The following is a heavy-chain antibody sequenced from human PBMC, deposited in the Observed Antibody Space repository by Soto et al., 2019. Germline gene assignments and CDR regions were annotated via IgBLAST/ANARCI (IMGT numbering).Heavy chain of an antibody. V-gene: IGHV1-69*01. D-gene: IGHD3-16*02. Sequence: QVQLVQSGAEVKKPGSSVKVSCKASGGTFSSYAISWVRQAPGQGLEWMGGIIPIFGTANYAQKFQGRVTITADESTSTAYRELSSLRSEDTAVYYCARETGMITFWGVIAYTPLGYWGQGTLVTVSS. CDR2: IIPIFGTA. CDR3: ARETGMITFWGVIAYTPLGY. J-gene: IGHJ4*02. CDR1: GGTFSSYA.